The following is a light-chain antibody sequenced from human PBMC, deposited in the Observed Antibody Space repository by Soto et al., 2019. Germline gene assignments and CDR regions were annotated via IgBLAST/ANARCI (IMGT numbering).Light chain of an antibody. V-gene: IGKV3-20*01. Sequence: EVVLTQSPGTLSLSPGERATLSFRASQSLTNNYFAWYQQKPGRALRLLIDGASTRATGIPDRFSGSGSGTDFTLTISRLEPEDVAVYYCQQYEAVVTFGQGTKVEI. J-gene: IGKJ1*01. CDR2: GAS. CDR1: QSLTNNY. CDR3: QQYEAVVT.